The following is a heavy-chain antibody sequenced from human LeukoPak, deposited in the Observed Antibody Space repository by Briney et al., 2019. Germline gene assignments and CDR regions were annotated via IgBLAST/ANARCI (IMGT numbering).Heavy chain of an antibody. J-gene: IGHJ4*02. CDR3: ARDRFRIAARFDY. D-gene: IGHD6-6*01. Sequence: GGSLRLSCAASGFTFSDYYMSWIRQAPGKGLEWVSYISSSGSTIYYADSVKGRFTISRDNAKNSLYLQMNSLRAEDTAVYYCARDRFRIAARFDYWGQGTLVTVSS. CDR1: GFTFSDYY. CDR2: ISSSGSTI. V-gene: IGHV3-11*01.